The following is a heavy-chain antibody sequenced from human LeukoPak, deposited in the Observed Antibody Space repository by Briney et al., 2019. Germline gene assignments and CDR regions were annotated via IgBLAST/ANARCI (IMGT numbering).Heavy chain of an antibody. CDR3: ARVTTTMVRGVPYDAFDI. J-gene: IGHJ3*02. CDR1: GYTFTSYG. CDR2: ISAYNGNT. Sequence: ASVKVSCKASGYTFTSYGISWVRQAPGQGLEWMGWISAYNGNTNYAQKLQGRVTMTTDTSTSTAYMELRSLRSDDTAVYYCARVTTTMVRGVPYDAFDIWGQGTMVTVSS. D-gene: IGHD3-10*01. V-gene: IGHV1-18*01.